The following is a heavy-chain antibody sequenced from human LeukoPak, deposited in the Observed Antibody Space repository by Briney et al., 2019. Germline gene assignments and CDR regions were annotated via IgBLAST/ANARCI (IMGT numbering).Heavy chain of an antibody. CDR1: GFTFDGYA. J-gene: IGHJ4*02. CDR2: ISWDSGAI. CDR3: AKDYGGNHWFDY. D-gene: IGHD4-23*01. Sequence: GGSLRLSCAASGFTFDGYAMHWVQQAPGKGLEWVSGISWDSGAIGYADSVKGRFTISRDNAKNSLYLQMDSLRAEDTALYYCAKDYGGNHWFDYWGQGTLVTVSS. V-gene: IGHV3-9*01.